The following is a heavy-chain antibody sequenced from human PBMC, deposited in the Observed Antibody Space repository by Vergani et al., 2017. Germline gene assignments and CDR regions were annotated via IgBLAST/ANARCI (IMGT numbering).Heavy chain of an antibody. Sequence: QVQLQESCPGLVKPSETLSLTCTVSGGPLSSYYGSWIRQPPGKGREWIGYIYYSWSTNYNPSLKSRVTISVDTSKNQFSLKLSSVTAADTAVYYWARRATSGFDPWGQGTLVTVSS. CDR2: IYYSWST. CDR3: ARRATSGFDP. J-gene: IGHJ5*02. D-gene: IGHD5-12*01. V-gene: IGHV4-59*08. CDR1: GGPLSSYY.